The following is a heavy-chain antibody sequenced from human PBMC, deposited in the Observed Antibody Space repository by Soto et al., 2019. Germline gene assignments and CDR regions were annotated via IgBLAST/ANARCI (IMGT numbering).Heavy chain of an antibody. J-gene: IGHJ6*02. V-gene: IGHV3-11*01. CDR2: ITFSGNTV. CDR3: ARVSWREKYGMDV. CDR1: GFTLSDYY. Sequence: GGSLRLSCAASGFTLSDYYMSWIRQAPGKGLEWVSYITFSGNTVYYADSLKGRFTISRDNAKNSLYLQMNRLRAEDTAVYYCARVSWREKYGMDVWGQGTTVTVSS.